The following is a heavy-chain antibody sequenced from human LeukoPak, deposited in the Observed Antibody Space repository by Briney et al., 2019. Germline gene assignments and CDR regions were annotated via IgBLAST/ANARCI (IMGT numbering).Heavy chain of an antibody. D-gene: IGHD3-3*01. CDR1: GGSISSGSYY. CDR2: IYYSGST. Sequence: SETLSLTCTVSGGSISSGSYYWGWIRQPPGKGLEWIGSIYYSGSTYYNPSLKSRVTISVDTSKNQFSLKLSSVTPADTAVYYCARGLEVYYYHGMDVWGQGTTVTVSS. J-gene: IGHJ6*02. CDR3: ARGLEVYYYHGMDV. V-gene: IGHV4-39*01.